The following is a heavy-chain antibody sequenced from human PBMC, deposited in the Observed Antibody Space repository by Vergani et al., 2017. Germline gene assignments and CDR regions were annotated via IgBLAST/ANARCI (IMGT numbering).Heavy chain of an antibody. V-gene: IGHV3-48*01. Sequence: VQILQSGGGVVQPGGSLRLSCTLSGFTLNTYGIHWVRQAPGKGLEWISYISTTSDTIYYADSVRGRFTISRDNAKNSLYLDMNSLRVEDTAVYFCARSLVAGKGGYWGQGTRVAVSS. CDR2: ISTTSDTI. CDR1: GFTLNTYG. J-gene: IGHJ4*02. CDR3: ARSLVAGKGGY. D-gene: IGHD6-19*01.